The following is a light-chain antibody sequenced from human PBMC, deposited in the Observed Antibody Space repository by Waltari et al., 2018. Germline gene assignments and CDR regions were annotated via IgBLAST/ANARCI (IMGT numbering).Light chain of an antibody. CDR2: ELN. CDR1: CSDVGDFNL. CDR3: GSYTVTNNLHV. Sequence: QSALTQPPSASGSPGQSVTISCTGTCSDVGDFNLVSWYQQRPGKAPKLLMFELNKRPSGVSRRFSRSNSANAASLTIYGLQAEDEGDYYCGSYTVTNNLHVFGTGPTVTVL. J-gene: IGLJ1*01. V-gene: IGLV2-8*01.